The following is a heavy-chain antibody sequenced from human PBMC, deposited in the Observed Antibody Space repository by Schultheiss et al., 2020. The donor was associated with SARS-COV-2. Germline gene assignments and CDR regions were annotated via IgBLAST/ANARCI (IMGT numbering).Heavy chain of an antibody. CDR3: ARDDYSSSWYGRNYYYYGMDV. CDR2: IYPGDSDT. Sequence: GESLKISCKGSGYSFTSYWIGWVRQMPGKGLEWMGIIYPGDSDTRYSPSFQGQVTISADKSISTAYLQWSSLKASDTAMYYCARDDYSSSWYGRNYYYYGMDVWGQGTTVTVSS. D-gene: IGHD6-13*01. CDR1: GYSFTSYW. V-gene: IGHV5-51*01. J-gene: IGHJ6*02.